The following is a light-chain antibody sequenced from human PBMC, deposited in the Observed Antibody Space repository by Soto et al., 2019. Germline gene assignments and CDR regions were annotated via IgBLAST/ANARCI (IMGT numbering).Light chain of an antibody. CDR1: QSISSW. CDR3: QQYNSYSSYT. CDR2: KAS. Sequence: DIQMTQSPSTLSASVGDRVTITCRASQSISSWLAWYQQKPGKAPKLLIYKASSLESGVPSRFSGSGSGTEFTLTISSLQTDDFATYYCQQYNSYSSYTFGQGTKLEIK. V-gene: IGKV1-5*03. J-gene: IGKJ2*01.